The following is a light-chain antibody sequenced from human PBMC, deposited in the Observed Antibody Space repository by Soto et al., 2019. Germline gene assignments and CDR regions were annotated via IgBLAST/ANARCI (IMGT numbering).Light chain of an antibody. J-gene: IGLJ2*01. V-gene: IGLV2-14*03. CDR3: SSYTSSSTLV. CDR2: DVS. CDR1: SSDVGGYNY. Sequence: QSVLTQPASVSGSPGQSITISCTGTSSDVGGYNYVSWYQQHPGKAPKLIIYDVSNRPSGVPNRFSGSKSGNTASLTISGLQAEDEADYYCSSYTSSSTLVFGGGTKLTVL.